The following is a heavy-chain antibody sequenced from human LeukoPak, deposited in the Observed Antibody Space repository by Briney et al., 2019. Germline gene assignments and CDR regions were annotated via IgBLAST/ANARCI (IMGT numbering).Heavy chain of an antibody. Sequence: GESLKISCKGSGYSFTSYWIGWVRQMPGKGLEWMGIIYPGDSDTRYSPSFQGQVTISADKSISTAYLQWSSLKASDTAMYCCARSSPSYYDSSGYYFLNAFDIWGQGTMVTVSS. V-gene: IGHV5-51*01. CDR3: ARSSPSYYDSSGYYFLNAFDI. CDR1: GYSFTSYW. D-gene: IGHD3-22*01. J-gene: IGHJ3*02. CDR2: IYPGDSDT.